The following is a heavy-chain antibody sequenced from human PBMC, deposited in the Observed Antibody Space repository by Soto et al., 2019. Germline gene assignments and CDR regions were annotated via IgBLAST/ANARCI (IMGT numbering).Heavy chain of an antibody. J-gene: IGHJ4*02. CDR2: ISWNSGSI. CDR3: AKDLNIVLMVYTFDY. CDR1: GFTFDDYA. V-gene: IGHV3-9*01. D-gene: IGHD2-8*01. Sequence: EVQLVESGGGLVQPGRSLRLSCAASGFTFDDYAMHWVRQAPGKGLEWVSGISWNSGSIGYVDSVKGRFTISRDNAKNSLYLQMNSLRAEDTALYYCAKDLNIVLMVYTFDYWGQGTLVTVSS.